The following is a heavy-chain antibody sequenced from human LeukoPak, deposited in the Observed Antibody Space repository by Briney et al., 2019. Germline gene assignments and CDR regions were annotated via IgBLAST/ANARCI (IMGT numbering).Heavy chain of an antibody. J-gene: IGHJ6*02. CDR2: IYHSGSGST. CDR3: ARINDFWSGPTLDV. Sequence: SQTLSLTCTVSGGSISSGGHSWSWIRQPPGKGLEWIGYIYHSGSGSTYYNPSLKSRVTISIDKSKNQFSLKLNSVTAADTAAYYCARINDFWSGPTLDVWGQGTTVTVSS. CDR1: GGSISSGGHS. D-gene: IGHD3-3*01. V-gene: IGHV4-30-2*01.